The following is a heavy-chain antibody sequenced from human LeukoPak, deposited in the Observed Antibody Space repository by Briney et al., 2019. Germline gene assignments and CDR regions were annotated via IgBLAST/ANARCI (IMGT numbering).Heavy chain of an antibody. CDR2: IYPGDSDT. V-gene: IGHV5-51*01. CDR3: ARRLSSTPLYDF. CDR1: GYTFTSFW. Sequence: GESLKIPCKGSGYTFTSFWIGWVRQMPGKGLEWMGIIYPGDSDTRYSSSFQGQVTISADKSISTAYLQWSSLKASDTAMYYCARRLSSTPLYDFWGQGTLVTVSS. D-gene: IGHD2-2*01. J-gene: IGHJ4*02.